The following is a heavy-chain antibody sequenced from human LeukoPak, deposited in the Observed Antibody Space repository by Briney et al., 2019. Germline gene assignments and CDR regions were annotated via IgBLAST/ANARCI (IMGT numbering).Heavy chain of an antibody. CDR3: AREIRSLFSTFYYYYMDV. CDR2: IYYSGST. Sequence: SETLSLTCTVSGDSISSYYWSWIRQPPGKGLEWIGYIYYSGSTTYNPSLKSRVTISVDTSKNQFSLKLSSVTAADTAVYYCAREIRSLFSTFYYYYMDVWGNGTTVTISS. CDR1: GDSISSYY. D-gene: IGHD3-3*02. J-gene: IGHJ6*03. V-gene: IGHV4-59*01.